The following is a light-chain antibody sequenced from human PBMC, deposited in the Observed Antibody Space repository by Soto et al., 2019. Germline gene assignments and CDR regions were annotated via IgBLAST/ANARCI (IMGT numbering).Light chain of an antibody. CDR3: QQRSNWPVT. V-gene: IGKV3-11*01. J-gene: IGKJ5*01. CDR1: QSVSSY. Sequence: EVVLTQPPATLSLSPGERATLSCRASQSVSSYLAWYQQKPGQAPRLLIYDAFNRATGIPARFSGSGSGTDFTLTISSLEPEDFAVYYCQQRSNWPVTFGQGTRLEIK. CDR2: DAF.